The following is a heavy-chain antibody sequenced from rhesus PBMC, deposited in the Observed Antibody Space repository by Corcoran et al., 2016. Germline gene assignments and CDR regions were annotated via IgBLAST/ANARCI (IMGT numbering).Heavy chain of an antibody. V-gene: IGHV4-73*01. J-gene: IGHJ4*01. CDR1: GGSISGYYY. Sequence: QVQLQQWGEGLVKPSETLSLTCAVYGGSISGYYYWSWIRQPPGTGLEWIGYIYGNSASTNYHPSLKNRVAISKDTSKHQFSLKLSSVTAADTAVYYCARDLQYNWNFGHFDYWGQGVLVTVSS. CDR2: IYGNSAST. CDR3: ARDLQYNWNFGHFDY. D-gene: IGHD1-26*01.